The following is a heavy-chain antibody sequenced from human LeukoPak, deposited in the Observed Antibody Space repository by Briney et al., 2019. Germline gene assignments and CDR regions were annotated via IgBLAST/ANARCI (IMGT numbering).Heavy chain of an antibody. CDR3: TRGSFGVFDY. CDR2: MNSDGSHI. D-gene: IGHD1-26*01. J-gene: IGHJ4*02. CDR1: GFTFSSSA. V-gene: IGHV3-21*01. Sequence: GGSLRLSCAASGFTFSSSAMSWVRQAPGKGLEWVSSMNSDGSHIYHADSVEGRFTISRDNARNSLYLQMNGLRDEDTAVYYCTRGSFGVFDYWGQGILVTVSS.